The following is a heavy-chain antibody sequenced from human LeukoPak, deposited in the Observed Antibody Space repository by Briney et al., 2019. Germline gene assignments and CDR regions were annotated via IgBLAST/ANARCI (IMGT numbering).Heavy chain of an antibody. CDR1: GFTFSSYA. CDR2: IKQDGSEK. J-gene: IGHJ6*02. V-gene: IGHV3-7*01. D-gene: IGHD6-6*01. Sequence: GGSLRLSCAASGFTFSSYAMSWVRQAPGKGLEWVANIKQDGSEKYYVDSVKGRFTISRDNAKNSLYLQMNSLRAEDTAVYYCARDHPYSSSSGYYYGMDVWGQGTTVTVSS. CDR3: ARDHPYSSSSGYYYGMDV.